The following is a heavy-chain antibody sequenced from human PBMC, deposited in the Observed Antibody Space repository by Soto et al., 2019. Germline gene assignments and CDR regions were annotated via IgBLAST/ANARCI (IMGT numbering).Heavy chain of an antibody. Sequence: ASVKVSCKASGYTITSYYMHWVRQAPGQGLEWMGIINPSGGSTSYAQKFQGRVTMTRDTSTSTVYMELSSLRSEDTAVYYCARDKDDLWSGYYKGFDYWGQGTLVTVSS. CDR2: INPSGGST. D-gene: IGHD3-3*01. CDR3: ARDKDDLWSGYYKGFDY. V-gene: IGHV1-46*01. CDR1: GYTITSYY. J-gene: IGHJ4*02.